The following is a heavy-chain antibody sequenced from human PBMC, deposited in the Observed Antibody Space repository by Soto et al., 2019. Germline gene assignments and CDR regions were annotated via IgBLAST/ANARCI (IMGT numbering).Heavy chain of an antibody. CDR1: GYTFTSYD. D-gene: IGHD5-18*01. Sequence: QVQLVQSGAEVKKPGASVKVSCKASGYTFTSYDINWVRQATGQGLEWMGWMNPNSGNTGYAQKFQGRVTMTRNTXXSTAYMELSSLRSEDTAVYYCASIYSDTAMSDFDYWGQGTLVTVSS. CDR3: ASIYSDTAMSDFDY. V-gene: IGHV1-8*01. J-gene: IGHJ4*02. CDR2: MNPNSGNT.